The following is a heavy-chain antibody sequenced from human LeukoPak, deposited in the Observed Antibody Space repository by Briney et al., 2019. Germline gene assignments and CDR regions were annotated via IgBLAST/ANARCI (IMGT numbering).Heavy chain of an antibody. CDR1: GFTFSSYS. V-gene: IGHV3-23*01. J-gene: IGHJ4*02. Sequence: PGGSLRLPCVASGFTFSSYSMNWVRQAPRKGLEWVSTISDNGGSTYYPDSVKGRFTISRDNSKNTLYLQMNSLRAEDTAVYYCAKVTYGSGTYGAFDYWGQGTLVTVSS. CDR2: ISDNGGST. CDR3: AKVTYGSGTYGAFDY. D-gene: IGHD3-10*01.